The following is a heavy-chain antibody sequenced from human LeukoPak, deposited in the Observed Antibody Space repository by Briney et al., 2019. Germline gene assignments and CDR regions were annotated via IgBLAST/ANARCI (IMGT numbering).Heavy chain of an antibody. D-gene: IGHD3-10*01. V-gene: IGHV1-2*02. CDR1: GYTFTGYY. Sequence: ASVKVSCKASGYTFTGYYMHWVRQAPGQGLERMGWINPNSGGTNYAQKFQGRVTMTRDTSISTAYMELSRLRSDDTAVYYCARATYYYGSGSYYSFDYWGQGTLVTVSS. J-gene: IGHJ4*02. CDR2: INPNSGGT. CDR3: ARATYYYGSGSYYSFDY.